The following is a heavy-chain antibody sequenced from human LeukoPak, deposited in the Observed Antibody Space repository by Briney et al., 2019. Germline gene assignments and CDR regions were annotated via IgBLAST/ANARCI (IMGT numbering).Heavy chain of an antibody. V-gene: IGHV1-2*02. D-gene: IGHD6-19*01. CDR2: INPNSGGT. CDR3: ARSYSSGWYDAFDI. Sequence: GASVKVSCKASGYTFTDHYMHWVRQAPGQGLEWMGWINPNSGGTNYAQKFRGRVTMTRDTSISTAYMELSRLRSDDTAVYYCARSYSSGWYDAFDIWGQGTMVTVSS. CDR1: GYTFTDHY. J-gene: IGHJ3*02.